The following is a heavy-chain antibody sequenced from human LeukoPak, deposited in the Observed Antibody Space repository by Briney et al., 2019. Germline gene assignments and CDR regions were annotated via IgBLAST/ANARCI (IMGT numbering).Heavy chain of an antibody. J-gene: IGHJ4*02. CDR1: GFTFSDYY. CDR3: AKTKGYCSSGSCYWPFDY. V-gene: IGHV3-11*03. CDR2: ISSGSSYA. Sequence: PGGSLRLSCAASGFTFSDYYMIWIRQAPGKGLEWVSDISSGSSYANYADSVKGRFTISRDNAKNSLYLQMNSLRAEDTAVYYCAKTKGYCSSGSCYWPFDYWGQGTLVTVSS. D-gene: IGHD2-15*01.